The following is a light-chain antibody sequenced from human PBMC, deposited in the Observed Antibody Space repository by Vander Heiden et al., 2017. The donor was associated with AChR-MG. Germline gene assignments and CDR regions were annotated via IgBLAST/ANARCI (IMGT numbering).Light chain of an antibody. J-gene: IGKJ3*01. CDR2: WGS. Sequence: DILMTQSPLSLPVPPGEPASISCRSSRSLLHSDGKNYLDWYLQKPGQSPQLLIYWGSNRASGVPDRFSCSGSGTDFTLKISRVEAEDVGVYYCMQALQTPRTFGPGTKVDIK. V-gene: IGKV2-28*01. CDR3: MQALQTPRT. CDR1: RSLLHSDGKNY.